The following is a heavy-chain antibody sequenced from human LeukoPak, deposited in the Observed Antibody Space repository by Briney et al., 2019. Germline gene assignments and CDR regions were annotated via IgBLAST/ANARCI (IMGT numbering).Heavy chain of an antibody. D-gene: IGHD2-2*01. V-gene: IGHV1-69*04. CDR2: IIPILGIA. J-gene: IGHJ4*02. CDR1: GGTFSSYA. Sequence: ASVKVSCKASGGTFSSYAISWVRQAPGQGLEWMGRIIPILGIANYAQKFQGRVTITADKSTSTAYMELSSLRSEDTAVYYCARLYCSSTSCHLGADYWGQGTLVTVSS. CDR3: ARLYCSSTSCHLGADY.